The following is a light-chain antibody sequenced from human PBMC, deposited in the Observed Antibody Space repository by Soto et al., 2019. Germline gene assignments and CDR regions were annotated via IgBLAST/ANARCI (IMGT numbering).Light chain of an antibody. Sequence: NVLRSSGCSQSLSRGERATLSYMASQSVSNNHLAWYQQKPGQAPRLLIYGASNRATGMPDRFSGSGSGTDFTLTTTSVERVQFGVYYCPARRVWQPLTFGEGTRLEIK. CDR3: PARRVWQPLT. CDR2: GAS. CDR1: QSVSNNH. J-gene: IGKJ5*01. V-gene: IGKV3D-20*02.